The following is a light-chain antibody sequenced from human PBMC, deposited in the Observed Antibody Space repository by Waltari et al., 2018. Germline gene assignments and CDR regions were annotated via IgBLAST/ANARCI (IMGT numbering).Light chain of an antibody. Sequence: SVLTQPPSASGTPGQTVTIPCSGSSSNIGGNFVYWYQHLPGMAPQLLIYKNNQSPSGVPDRFSGSKSGTSASLAISGLRSDDEAEYYCAAWDDNLTGPLFGGGTKVTVL. CDR1: SSNIGGNF. J-gene: IGLJ3*02. CDR3: AAWDDNLTGPL. CDR2: KNN. V-gene: IGLV1-47*01.